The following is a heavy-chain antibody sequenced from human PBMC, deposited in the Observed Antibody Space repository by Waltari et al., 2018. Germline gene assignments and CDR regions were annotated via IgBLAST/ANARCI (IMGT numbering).Heavy chain of an antibody. D-gene: IGHD5-18*01. Sequence: QVQLQQSGPGLVKPSQTLSLTCAISGDSVSSHSASWNWLRQSPSGGREWLGRTYYRSKWYNDYAVSVKSRITINPDTSKNQFSLQLNSVTPEDTAVYYCAREPTAYDAFDIWGQGTMVTVSS. V-gene: IGHV6-1*01. CDR2: TYYRSKWYN. CDR1: GDSVSSHSAS. J-gene: IGHJ3*02. CDR3: AREPTAYDAFDI.